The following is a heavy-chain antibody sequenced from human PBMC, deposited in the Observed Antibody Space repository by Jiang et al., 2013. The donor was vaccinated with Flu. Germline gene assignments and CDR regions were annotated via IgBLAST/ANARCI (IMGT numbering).Heavy chain of an antibody. V-gene: IGHV3-30*02. J-gene: IGHJ5*02. CDR3: AKGGFCSSIRCYEGLNWLDP. CDR2: IRYDGNNK. D-gene: IGHD2-2*01. CDR1: GFTFINYG. Sequence: VQLLESGGGVVQPGGSLRLSCAASGFTFINYGMHWVRQAPGKGLEWVAFIRYDGNNKYYTDSVKGRFTISRDNSKNTLFLQMSILRAEDTAVYYCAKGGFCSSIRCYEGLNWLDPWGQGTLVTVSS.